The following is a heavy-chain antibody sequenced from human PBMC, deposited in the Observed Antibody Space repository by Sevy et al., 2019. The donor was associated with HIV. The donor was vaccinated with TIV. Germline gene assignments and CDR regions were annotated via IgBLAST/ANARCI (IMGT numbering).Heavy chain of an antibody. CDR2: ISTSSGYI. V-gene: IGHV3-21*06. CDR1: GFPFSNYN. D-gene: IGHD3-3*01. J-gene: IGHJ6*02. CDR3: ARDKTILEGRYGMDV. Sequence: GGSLRLSCAASGFPFSNYNINWVSQSPGKGLEWVSFISTSSGYIYYADSVKGRFTISRDNAKNSLYLQMNSLRAEDTAVYYCARDKTILEGRYGMDVWGQGTTVTVSS.